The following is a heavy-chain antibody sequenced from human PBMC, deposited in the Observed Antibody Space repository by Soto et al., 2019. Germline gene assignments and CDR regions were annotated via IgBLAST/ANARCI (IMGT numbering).Heavy chain of an antibody. CDR1: WGTIGSLGVY. CDR2: IYYSGST. J-gene: IGHJ4*02. Sequence: HSRTVSWGTIGSLGVYRSLINKPPGKGLEWIGYIYYSGSTYYNPSLKSRVTISVDTSRNQFSLTLTSVTAADTAVYYCASQKLDVPAFFDYWSQGTLVTVSS. V-gene: IGHV4-30-4*01. CDR3: ASQKLDVPAFFDY. D-gene: IGHD3-3*02.